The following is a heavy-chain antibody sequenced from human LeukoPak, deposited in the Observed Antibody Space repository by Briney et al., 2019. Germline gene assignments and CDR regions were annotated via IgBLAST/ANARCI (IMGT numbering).Heavy chain of an antibody. D-gene: IGHD6-13*01. J-gene: IGHJ4*02. Sequence: SETLSLTCAVYGGSFSGYYWSWIRQPPGKGLEWIGEINHSGSTNYNPSLKSRVTISVDTSKNQFSLKLSSVTAADTAVYYCARVFKQQLTNWGQGTPVTVSS. CDR3: ARVFKQQLTN. CDR1: GGSFSGYY. CDR2: INHSGST. V-gene: IGHV4-34*01.